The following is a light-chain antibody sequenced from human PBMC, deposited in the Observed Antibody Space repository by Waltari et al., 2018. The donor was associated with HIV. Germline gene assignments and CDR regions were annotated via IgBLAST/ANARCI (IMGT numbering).Light chain of an antibody. CDR2: LGT. V-gene: IGKV2-28*01. CDR3: MQALHPSSIT. J-gene: IGKJ5*01. CDR1: RSIMQSHGYSS. Sequence: MVLSQSPLSLAVTPREPASIPCCSTRSIMQSHGYSSLDWYLQKPGQSPQLLIYLGTNRASGVPDRISGSGSGTDFTLKISRVEAEDIGVYFCMQALHPSSITFGQGTRLEIK.